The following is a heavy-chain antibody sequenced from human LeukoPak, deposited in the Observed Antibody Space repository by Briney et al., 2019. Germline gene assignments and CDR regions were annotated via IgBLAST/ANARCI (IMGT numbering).Heavy chain of an antibody. D-gene: IGHD3-3*02. Sequence: GGSLRLSCAASGFTFSSYGMHWVRQAPGKGLEWVAFIRYDGSNKYYTDSVKGRFTISRDNSKNTLYLQMNSLRAEDMALYYCAKDFSSDMFGDAFDIWGQGTMVTVSS. CDR1: GFTFSSYG. V-gene: IGHV3-30*02. CDR3: AKDFSSDMFGDAFDI. CDR2: IRYDGSNK. J-gene: IGHJ3*02.